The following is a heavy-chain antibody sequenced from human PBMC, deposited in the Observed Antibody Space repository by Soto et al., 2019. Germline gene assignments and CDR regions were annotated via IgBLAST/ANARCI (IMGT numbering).Heavy chain of an antibody. Sequence: GGSLRLSCAASGFTFSSYGMHWVRQAPGKGLEWVAVIWYDGSNKYYADSVKGRFTISRDNSKNTLYLQMNSLRAEDTAVYYCATNTFFEREVDYWGQGTLVTVSS. CDR2: IWYDGSNK. J-gene: IGHJ4*02. D-gene: IGHD3-3*01. CDR3: ATNTFFEREVDY. CDR1: GFTFSSYG. V-gene: IGHV3-33*01.